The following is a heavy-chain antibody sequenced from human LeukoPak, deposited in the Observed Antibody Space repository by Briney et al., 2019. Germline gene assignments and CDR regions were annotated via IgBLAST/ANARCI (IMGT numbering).Heavy chain of an antibody. CDR2: IYYRGDI. J-gene: IGHJ4*02. V-gene: IGHV4-59*03. Sequence: SETLSLTCSVSDGSIRTYYWSWIRQSPGQGLEWIGDIYYRGDINYNPSLKSRVIISIDTSKNQFSLKVTSLTAADTAVYYCATNKDWAEADWGQGTLVIVSS. D-gene: IGHD3/OR15-3a*01. CDR1: DGSIRTYY. CDR3: ATNKDWAEAD.